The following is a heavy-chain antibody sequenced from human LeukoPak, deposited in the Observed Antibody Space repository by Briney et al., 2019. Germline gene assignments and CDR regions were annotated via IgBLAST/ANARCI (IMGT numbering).Heavy chain of an antibody. CDR1: GFTFSSYG. CDR3: AKDRIAVAGTAFDY. Sequence: GGSLRLSCAASGFTFSSYGMHWVRQAPGKGLEWVAVISYDGSNKYYADSVKGRFTISRDNSKNTLYLQMNSLRAEDTALFYCAKDRIAVAGTAFDYWGQGTLVTVSS. V-gene: IGHV3-30*18. J-gene: IGHJ4*02. CDR2: ISYDGSNK. D-gene: IGHD6-19*01.